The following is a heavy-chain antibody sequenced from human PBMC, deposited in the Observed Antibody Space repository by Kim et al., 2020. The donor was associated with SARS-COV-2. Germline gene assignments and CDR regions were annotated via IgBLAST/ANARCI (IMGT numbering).Heavy chain of an antibody. D-gene: IGHD5-18*01. CDR3: ERHFPVDGTAMLRYWHFAL. Sequence: SETLSLTCTVSGGSVSSSRYYWGWIRQPPGKGLEWIASVSHGGNTYYNPSLKRRINIFVDTSKNEFSLNLSSVTAADTATYSCERHFPVDGTAMLRYWHFALWGRRTLVTVS. CDR1: GGSVSSSRYY. CDR2: VSHGGNT. J-gene: IGHJ2*01. V-gene: IGHV4-39*01.